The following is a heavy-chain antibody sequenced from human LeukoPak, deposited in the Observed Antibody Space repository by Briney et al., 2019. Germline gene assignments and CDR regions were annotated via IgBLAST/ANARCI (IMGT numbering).Heavy chain of an antibody. CDR1: GGSISSYY. Sequence: PSETLSLTCTVSGGSISSYYWSWIRQPPGKGLEWIGYIYYSGSTNYNPSLKSRVTISVDTSKNQFSLKLSSVTAADTAVYYCARVGWFGEFFDYWGQGTLVTVSS. J-gene: IGHJ4*02. CDR2: IYYSGST. CDR3: ARVGWFGEFFDY. V-gene: IGHV4-59*01. D-gene: IGHD3-10*01.